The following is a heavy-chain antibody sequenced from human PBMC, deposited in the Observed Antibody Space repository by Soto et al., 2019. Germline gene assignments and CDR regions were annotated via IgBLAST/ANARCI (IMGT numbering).Heavy chain of an antibody. D-gene: IGHD3-22*01. Sequence: QVQLVESGGGVVQPGTSLRLSCAASGFSFSSYGMHWVRQTPGKGLEWVAGISYDGSNKYYVDSMKGRLTISGDNSKNTLDLQMNSLRAEDTAVYYCAKDTYYHDSSGYYVFDSWGQGTLVTVSS. V-gene: IGHV3-30*18. CDR2: ISYDGSNK. CDR1: GFSFSSYG. J-gene: IGHJ4*02. CDR3: AKDTYYHDSSGYYVFDS.